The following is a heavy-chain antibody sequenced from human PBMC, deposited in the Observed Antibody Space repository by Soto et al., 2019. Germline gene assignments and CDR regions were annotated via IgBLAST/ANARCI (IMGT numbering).Heavy chain of an antibody. D-gene: IGHD6-13*01. Sequence: PGGSLRLSCAASGLTFSSSVVSWLRQAPGKGLEWVANVKGDGSDTYYVDSVKGRFTISRDNAKNSLYLQMNSLRAEDTAVYYCATSAAAPGTYWGQGTLVTVSS. J-gene: IGHJ1*01. CDR1: GLTFSSSV. CDR3: ATSAAAPGTY. CDR2: VKGDGSDT. V-gene: IGHV3-7*01.